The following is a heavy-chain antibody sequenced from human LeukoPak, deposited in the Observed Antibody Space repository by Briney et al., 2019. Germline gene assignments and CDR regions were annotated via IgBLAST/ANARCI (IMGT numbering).Heavy chain of an antibody. Sequence: PSQTLSLTCAIPGDSVSSNSAAWNCISQSPSRGLEWLGRTYYRSKWYNDYAVSVKSRITINPVTSKNQFSLQLNSVTPEDTAVYYCARDRIVATGGSWFDPWGQGTLVTVSS. CDR2: TYYRSKWYN. CDR3: ARDRIVATGGSWFDP. V-gene: IGHV6-1*01. D-gene: IGHD5-12*01. CDR1: GDSVSSNSAA. J-gene: IGHJ5*02.